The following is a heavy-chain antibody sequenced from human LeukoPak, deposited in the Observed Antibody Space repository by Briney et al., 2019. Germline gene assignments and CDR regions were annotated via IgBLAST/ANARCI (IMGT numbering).Heavy chain of an antibody. CDR3: ARISGYVDY. Sequence: SSSSYYWGWIRQPPGKGLEWVANIKQDGSEKYYVDSVKGRFTISRDNAKNSLYLQMNSLRAEDTAVYYCARISGYVDYWGQGTLVTVSS. V-gene: IGHV3-7*01. J-gene: IGHJ4*02. CDR1: SSSSYY. CDR2: IKQDGSEK. D-gene: IGHD3-22*01.